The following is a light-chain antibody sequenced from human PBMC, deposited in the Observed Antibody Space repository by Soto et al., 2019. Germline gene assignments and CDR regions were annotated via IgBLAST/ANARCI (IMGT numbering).Light chain of an antibody. Sequence: ALTQPPSASGSPGQSVAISCTGTSSDLGAYNYVSWYQQHPGKAPKLIIYEVTKRPPGVPDRFSGSKSGNTASLTVSGLQAEDEADYYCNSYTGSNDFAVFGGGTQLTVL. J-gene: IGLJ2*01. CDR1: SSDLGAYNY. CDR3: NSYTGSNDFAV. V-gene: IGLV2-8*01. CDR2: EVT.